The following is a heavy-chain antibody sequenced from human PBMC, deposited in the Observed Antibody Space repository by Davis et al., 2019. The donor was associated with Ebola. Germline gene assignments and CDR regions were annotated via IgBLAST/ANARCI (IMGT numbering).Heavy chain of an antibody. J-gene: IGHJ6*04. V-gene: IGHV4-39*01. D-gene: IGHD2-15*01. CDR3: ARWQVVVVVAATPPSGHYGMDV. CDR2: IYYGGNT. Sequence: SETLSPTCTVSGGSISSSAYYWGWIRQPPGKELEWIGSIYYGGNTYYNPSLKSRVTISVDTSTNHFSLRVTSVTASDTAVYYCARWQVVVVVAATPPSGHYGMDVWGKGTTVTVSS. CDR1: GGSISSSAYY.